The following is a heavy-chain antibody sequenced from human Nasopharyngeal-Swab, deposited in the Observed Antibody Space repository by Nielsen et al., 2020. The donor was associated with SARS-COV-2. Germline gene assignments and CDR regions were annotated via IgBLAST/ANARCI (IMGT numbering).Heavy chain of an antibody. Sequence: SETLSLTCTVSGGSISSYYWSWIWQPPGKGLEWIGYIYYSGSTNYNPSLKSRVTISVDTSKNQFSLKLSSVTAADTAVYYCARGLVRSLNSYYYYMDVWGKGTTVTVSS. CDR3: ARGLVRSLNSYYYYMDV. CDR2: IYYSGST. CDR1: GGSISSYY. V-gene: IGHV4-59*01. D-gene: IGHD6-6*01. J-gene: IGHJ6*03.